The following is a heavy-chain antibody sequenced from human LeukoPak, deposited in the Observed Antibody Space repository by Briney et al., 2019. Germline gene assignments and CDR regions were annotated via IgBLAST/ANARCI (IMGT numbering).Heavy chain of an antibody. D-gene: IGHD6-19*01. J-gene: IGHJ4*02. Sequence: PETLSLTCTVSGGSISSNNYYWGWIRQPPGKGLEWIGSIYYSGSTYYDPSLKSRVTISVDTSKNQFSLKLSSVTAADTAVYYCVNSSPGGGWLVSGNFDYWGQGTLVTVSS. CDR2: IYYSGST. CDR1: GGSISSNNYY. V-gene: IGHV4-39*01. CDR3: VNSSPGGGWLVSGNFDY.